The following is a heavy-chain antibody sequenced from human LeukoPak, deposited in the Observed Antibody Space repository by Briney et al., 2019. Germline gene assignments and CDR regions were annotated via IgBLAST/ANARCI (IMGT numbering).Heavy chain of an antibody. Sequence: GGSLTLSCAASGFTFDDYAMHWVRQAPGKGLEWVSLISWDGGSTYYADSVKGRITISRDNSKHTLYLQMTSTRAEDTAVYYGARGAGYNTGRSVDYWGQGTLVTVSS. CDR3: ARGAGYNTGRSVDY. V-gene: IGHV3-43D*04. CDR2: ISWDGGST. J-gene: IGHJ4*02. D-gene: IGHD6-25*01. CDR1: GFTFDDYA.